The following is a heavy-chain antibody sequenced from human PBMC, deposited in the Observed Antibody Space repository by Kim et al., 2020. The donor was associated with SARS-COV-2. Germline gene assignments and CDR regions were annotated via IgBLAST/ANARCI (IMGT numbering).Heavy chain of an antibody. D-gene: IGHD3-22*01. CDR1: GYTFTNYY. Sequence: ASVKVSCKASGYTFTNYYVNWVRQAPGQGLDWMGRINPSGGSTTYSQKFQGRVAITSDTSTGTVHMDLISLRSEDTAMYYCARTTNFHDSSSYFNFDYWGQGTLVTVS. CDR2: INPSGGST. J-gene: IGHJ4*02. CDR3: ARTTNFHDSSSYFNFDY. V-gene: IGHV1-46*01.